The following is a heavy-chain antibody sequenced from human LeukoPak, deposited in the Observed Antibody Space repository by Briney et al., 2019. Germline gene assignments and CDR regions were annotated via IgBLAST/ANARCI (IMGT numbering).Heavy chain of an antibody. D-gene: IGHD6-6*01. Sequence: ASVKVSCKASGYTFTSYYMHWVRQAPGQGLEWMGWINPNSGGTNYAQKFQGRVTMTRDTSISTAYMELSRLRSDDTAVYYCARVVAARNYYYYYMDVWGKGTTVTVSS. CDR1: GYTFTSYY. CDR3: ARVVAARNYYYYYMDV. CDR2: INPNSGGT. V-gene: IGHV1-2*02. J-gene: IGHJ6*03.